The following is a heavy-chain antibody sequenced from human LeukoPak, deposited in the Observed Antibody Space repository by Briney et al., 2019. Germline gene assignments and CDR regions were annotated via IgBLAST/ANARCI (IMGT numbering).Heavy chain of an antibody. CDR1: GFTFSNHA. CDR3: ARLNSLPVGWRSPSDY. D-gene: IGHD2/OR15-2a*01. CDR2: VSGAGRET. J-gene: IGHJ4*02. V-gene: IGHV3-23*01. Sequence: GGSLRLSCAASGFTFSNHAMSWVRQAPGKGLEWVSEVSGAGRETYYADSVKGRFTISRDNSKNTLFLLMDSLRGEDTALYHCARLNSLPVGWRSPSDYWGQGTLVTVSS.